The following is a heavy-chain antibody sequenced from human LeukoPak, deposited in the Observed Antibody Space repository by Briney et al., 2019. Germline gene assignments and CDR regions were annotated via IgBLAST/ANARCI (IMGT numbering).Heavy chain of an antibody. CDR1: GFTFDDYA. Sequence: QPGRSLRLSCAASGFTFDDYAMHWVRQAPGKGLEGVSGISWNGDTIDYADSVKGRFTISRDNAKNSLYLQMNSLRAEDTALYYCAKTLAGPFEYFQHWGQGTPVTVSS. J-gene: IGHJ1*01. V-gene: IGHV3-9*01. CDR2: ISWNGDTI. D-gene: IGHD6-19*01. CDR3: AKTLAGPFEYFQH.